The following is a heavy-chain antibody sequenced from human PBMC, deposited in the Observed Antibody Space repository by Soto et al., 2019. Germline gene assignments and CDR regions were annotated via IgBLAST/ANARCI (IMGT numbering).Heavy chain of an antibody. Sequence: PSETLSLTCTVSGGSISSGDYYWSWIRQPPGKGLEWIGYIYYSGSTYYNPSLKSRVTISVDTSKNQFSLKLSSVTAADTAVYYCARVSSGSHHYYYYGMDVWGQGTTVTVSS. CDR1: GGSISSGDYY. J-gene: IGHJ6*02. V-gene: IGHV4-30-4*01. CDR2: IYYSGST. CDR3: ARVSSGSHHYYYYGMDV. D-gene: IGHD6-19*01.